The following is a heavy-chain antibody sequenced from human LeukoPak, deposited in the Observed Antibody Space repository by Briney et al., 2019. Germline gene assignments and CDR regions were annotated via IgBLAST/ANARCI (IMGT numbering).Heavy chain of an antibody. CDR1: GYTFTSYG. CDR3: AILPYGDYDLPHALYYMDV. CDR2: ISAYNGNT. D-gene: IGHD4-17*01. V-gene: IGHV1-18*01. Sequence: ASVKVSCKASGYTFTSYGISWVRQAPGQGLEWMGWISAYNGNTNYAQKLQGRVTMTTDTSTSTAYMELRSLRSDDTAVYYCAILPYGDYDLPHALYYMDVWGKGTTVTVSS. J-gene: IGHJ6*03.